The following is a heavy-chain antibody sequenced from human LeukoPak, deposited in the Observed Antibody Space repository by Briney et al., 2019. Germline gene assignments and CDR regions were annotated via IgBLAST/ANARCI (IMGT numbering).Heavy chain of an antibody. D-gene: IGHD1-20*01. Sequence: SQTLSLTWAISGDRVSSNSAAWNWIRQSPSRGLEWLGRTYYRSKWYNDYAVSVKSRITINPDTSKNQFSLQLNSVTPEDTAVYYCARVRRGVDNWNYFDYWGQGTLVTVSS. J-gene: IGHJ4*02. V-gene: IGHV6-1*01. CDR1: GDRVSSNSAA. CDR2: TYYRSKWYN. CDR3: ARVRRGVDNWNYFDY.